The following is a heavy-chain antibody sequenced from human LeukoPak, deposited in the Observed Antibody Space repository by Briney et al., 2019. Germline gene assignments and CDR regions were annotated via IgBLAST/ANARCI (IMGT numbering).Heavy chain of an antibody. CDR1: GFTFSSYS. CDR2: ISSSSSYI. Sequence: RSGVSLRLSCAASGFTFSSYSMNWVRQAPGKGLEWVSSISSSSSYIYYADSVKGRFTISRDNAKNSLYLQMNSLRAEDTAVYYCARDAPAGYCSGGSCYSWFDPWGQGTLVTVSS. D-gene: IGHD2-15*01. CDR3: ARDAPAGYCSGGSCYSWFDP. V-gene: IGHV3-21*01. J-gene: IGHJ5*02.